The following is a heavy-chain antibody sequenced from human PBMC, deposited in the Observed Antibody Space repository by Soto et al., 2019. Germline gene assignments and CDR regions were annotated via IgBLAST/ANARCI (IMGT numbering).Heavy chain of an antibody. Sequence: QVQLVQSGAEVKKPGSSVKVSCKASGGTFSSYTISWVRQAPGQGLEWMGRIIPILGIANYAQKFQGRVKITADKSTSTAYMELSSLRSEDTAVYYCASSRYNWTDDGFAQFDYWGQGTLVTVSS. V-gene: IGHV1-69*02. D-gene: IGHD1-1*01. J-gene: IGHJ4*02. CDR3: ASSRYNWTDDGFAQFDY. CDR1: GGTFSSYT. CDR2: IIPILGIA.